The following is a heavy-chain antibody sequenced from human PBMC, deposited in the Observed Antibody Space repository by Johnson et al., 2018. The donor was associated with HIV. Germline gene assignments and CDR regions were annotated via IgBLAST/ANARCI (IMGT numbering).Heavy chain of an antibody. J-gene: IGHJ3*02. CDR3: ANALILDAFNI. Sequence: VQLVESRGVLVQPGGSLRLSCAASGFTVSSNEMSWVRQAPGKGLEWVSFISGGDDDTYYADSVKGRFTISRDNSKNTLYLQMNSLRADDTAVYYCANALILDAFNIWGQGTMVTVSS. CDR2: ISGGDDDT. V-gene: IGHV3-23*04. CDR1: GFTVSSNE. D-gene: IGHD2-21*01.